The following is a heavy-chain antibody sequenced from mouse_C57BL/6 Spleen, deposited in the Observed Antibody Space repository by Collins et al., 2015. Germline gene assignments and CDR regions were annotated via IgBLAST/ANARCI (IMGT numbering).Heavy chain of an antibody. D-gene: IGHD1-1*01. Sequence: QVQLQQPGAELVKPGASAKLSCKASGYTFTSYWMHWVKQRPGRGLEWIGRIDPNSGDTKYNGKFKSKATLTVDKPSSTAYMQLSSLTSEDSAVYYCARSLITTVPYAMDYWGQGTSVTVSS. V-gene: IGHV1-72*01. CDR2: IDPNSGDT. J-gene: IGHJ4*01. CDR1: GYTFTSYW. CDR3: ARSLITTVPYAMDY.